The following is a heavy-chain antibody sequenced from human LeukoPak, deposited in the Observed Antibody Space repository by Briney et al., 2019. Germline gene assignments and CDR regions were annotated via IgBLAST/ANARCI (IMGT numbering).Heavy chain of an antibody. J-gene: IGHJ6*02. V-gene: IGHV3-48*02. D-gene: IGHD4-11*01. Sequence: PGGSLRLSCAGSGFTFNTYSMNWVRQAPGKGLEWVSYISSSRSTIYYAGSVKGRFTVSRDNSKNSLFLQMNTLRDEDTAVYYCVRDSQDYSNYYYYYYGMDVWGQGTTVTVSS. CDR2: ISSSRSTI. CDR1: GFTFNTYS. CDR3: VRDSQDYSNYYYYYYGMDV.